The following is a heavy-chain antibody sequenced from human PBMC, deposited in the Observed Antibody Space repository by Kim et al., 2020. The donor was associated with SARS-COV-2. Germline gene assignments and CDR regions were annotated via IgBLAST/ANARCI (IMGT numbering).Heavy chain of an antibody. J-gene: IGHJ3*02. Sequence: SETLSLTCAVYGGSFSGYYWTWIRQPPGKGLEWIGEINHSGSANYNPSLKSRLTISVDTSKNQFSLKLSSVTAADTAVYYCARETYCSSTSCYFGDAGTGRDAFDIWGQGTMVTVSS. CDR2: INHSGSA. CDR3: ARETYCSSTSCYFGDAGTGRDAFDI. CDR1: GGSFSGYY. V-gene: IGHV4-34*01. D-gene: IGHD2-2*01.